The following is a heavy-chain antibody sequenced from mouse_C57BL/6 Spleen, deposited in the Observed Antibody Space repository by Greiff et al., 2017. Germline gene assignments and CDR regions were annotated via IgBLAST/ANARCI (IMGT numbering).Heavy chain of an antibody. CDR3: ARGLRPDY. Sequence: QVQLKQPGAELVKPGASVKMSCKASGYTFTSYWITWVKQRPGQGLEWIGDISPGSGSTNNNEKFKSKATLTVDTSSSTAYMQLSSLTSEDAAVYYCARGLRPDYWGQGTTLTVSS. V-gene: IGHV1-55*01. J-gene: IGHJ2*01. D-gene: IGHD2-4*01. CDR1: GYTFTSYW. CDR2: ISPGSGST.